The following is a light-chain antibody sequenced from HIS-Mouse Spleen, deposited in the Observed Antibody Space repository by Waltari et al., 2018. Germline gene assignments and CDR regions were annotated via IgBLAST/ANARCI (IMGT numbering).Light chain of an antibody. CDR2: EVS. Sequence: DIVMTQTPLSLSVTPGQPASISCTSSQNLLHSDGKTYLYCNLQKPGQSPQLLIYEVSSRVSGVPDRFSGSGSETDFTLKISRVEAEDVGVYYCMQGIHLPPLTFGGGTKVEIK. CDR3: MQGIHLPPLT. CDR1: QNLLHSDGKTY. J-gene: IGKJ4*01. V-gene: IGKV2-29*03.